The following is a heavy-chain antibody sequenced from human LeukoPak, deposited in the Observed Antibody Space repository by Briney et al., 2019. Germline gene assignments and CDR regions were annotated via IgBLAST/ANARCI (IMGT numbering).Heavy chain of an antibody. V-gene: IGHV4-34*01. CDR1: GESFSGYY. D-gene: IGHD4-17*01. Sequence: SETLSLTCAVYGESFSGYYWSWIRQPPGKGLEWIGEINHSGSTNYNPSLKSRVTISVDTSKNQFSLKLSSLTAADTAVYYCAREDYGDWSAFDPWGQGTLVTVSS. J-gene: IGHJ5*02. CDR3: AREDYGDWSAFDP. CDR2: INHSGST.